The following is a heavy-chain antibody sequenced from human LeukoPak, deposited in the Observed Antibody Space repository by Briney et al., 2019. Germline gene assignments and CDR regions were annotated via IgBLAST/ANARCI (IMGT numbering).Heavy chain of an antibody. Sequence: GRSLRLSCAASGFTFSNYGMHWVRQAPGEGLEWVAVIWYDGSNKYYADSVKGRFTISRDNSKNTLYLQMNSLRAEDTAVYYCARAKRKTGTTWYFDLWGRGTLVTVSS. CDR3: ARAKRKTGTTWYFDL. J-gene: IGHJ2*01. CDR2: IWYDGSNK. D-gene: IGHD1-7*01. CDR1: GFTFSNYG. V-gene: IGHV3-33*01.